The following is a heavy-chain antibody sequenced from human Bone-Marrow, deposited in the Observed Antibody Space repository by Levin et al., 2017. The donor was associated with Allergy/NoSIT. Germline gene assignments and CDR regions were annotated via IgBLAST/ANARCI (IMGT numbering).Heavy chain of an antibody. J-gene: IGHJ4*02. D-gene: IGHD3-22*01. CDR3: TRDVLGSGYYLRIDY. CDR2: IRSKAYGATT. V-gene: IGHV3-49*03. Sequence: PGESLKISCRASGFTLGDYAMSWFRQAPGKGLEWVGYIRSKAYGATTEYAASVKGRFTISRDDSKSIAYLQMNSLKTEDTAVYYCTRDVLGSGYYLRIDYWGQGTLVTVSS. CDR1: GFTLGDYA.